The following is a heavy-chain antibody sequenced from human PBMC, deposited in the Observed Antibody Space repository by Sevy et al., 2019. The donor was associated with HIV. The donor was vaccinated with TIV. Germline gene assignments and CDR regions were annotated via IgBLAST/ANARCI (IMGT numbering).Heavy chain of an antibody. J-gene: IGHJ5*01. CDR2: IDAGGDYT. Sequence: GGSLRLSCVGSGFIFGSHGMSWVRQAPGWGLEWVSGIDAGGDYTYYCDAMKGRVSISRDNAESTLLLQMNSLRAEDTAVYYCAKGLGLTTFVEIDSWGQGTLVTVSS. CDR1: GFIFGSHG. CDR3: AKGLGLTTFVEIDS. D-gene: IGHD3-9*01. V-gene: IGHV3-23*01.